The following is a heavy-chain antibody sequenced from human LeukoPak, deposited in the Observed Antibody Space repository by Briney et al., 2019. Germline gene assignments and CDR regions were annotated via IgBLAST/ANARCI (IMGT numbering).Heavy chain of an antibody. CDR3: ARHMYGNVVDAFDI. V-gene: IGHV4-38-2*01. Sequence: PSETLSLICSVSGYSISSGYHWGWIRQPPGQGLEWIGSIYHSGRTYYNPSLKSRVTISVDTSKNQFSLNLSSVTAADTAVYYCARHMYGNVVDAFDIWGQGTMVTVSS. CDR2: IYHSGRT. D-gene: IGHD4-23*01. J-gene: IGHJ3*02. CDR1: GYSISSGYH.